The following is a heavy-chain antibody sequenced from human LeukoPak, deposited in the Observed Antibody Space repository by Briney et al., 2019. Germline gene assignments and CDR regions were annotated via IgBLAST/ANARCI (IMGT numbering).Heavy chain of an antibody. D-gene: IGHD3-22*01. CDR3: AKEEQGYDSSGYYSS. J-gene: IGHJ5*02. CDR1: GGSISSGSYY. Sequence: TSETLSLTCTVSGGSISSGSYYWSWIRPHPGKGLEWIGYIYYSGSTYYNPSLKSRVTISVDTSKNQFSLKLSSVTAADTAMYYCAKEEQGYDSSGYYSSWGQGTLVTVSS. V-gene: IGHV4-31*03. CDR2: IYYSGST.